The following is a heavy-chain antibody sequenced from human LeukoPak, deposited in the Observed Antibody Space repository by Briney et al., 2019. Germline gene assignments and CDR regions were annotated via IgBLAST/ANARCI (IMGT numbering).Heavy chain of an antibody. D-gene: IGHD3-9*01. J-gene: IGHJ4*02. V-gene: IGHV4-38-2*01. CDR2: IYHSGST. Sequence: PWECLSLTCAVSGYSISSGYYWGWSPQAPGKSREWIGIIYHSGSTYYNPSLKCPVTISVATSKNQSYLKLSSKTASLTAVDYCTCHFDNSIDWFGDYGIWGQGILVTVSS. CDR3: TCHFDNSIDWFGDYGI. CDR1: GYSISSGYY.